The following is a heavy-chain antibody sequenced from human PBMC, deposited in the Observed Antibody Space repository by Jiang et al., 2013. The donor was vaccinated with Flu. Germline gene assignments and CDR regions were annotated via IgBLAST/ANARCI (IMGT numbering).Heavy chain of an antibody. CDR3: ASHLIVVAGTDIEH. J-gene: IGHJ4*02. Sequence: LLKPSETLSLTCGVYRGSFSNYYWSWIRQPPGKGLEWIGEINHSGSTSYNPSLKSRVTISADTSKNQFSLKLTSVTAADTAVCYCASHLIVVAGTDIEHWGQGTLVTVSP. CDR2: INHSGST. V-gene: IGHV4-34*01. CDR1: RGSFSNYY. D-gene: IGHD6-19*01.